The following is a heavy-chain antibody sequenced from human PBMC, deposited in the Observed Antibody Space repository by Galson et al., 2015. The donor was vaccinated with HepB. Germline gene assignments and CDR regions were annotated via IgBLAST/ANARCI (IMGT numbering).Heavy chain of an antibody. D-gene: IGHD1-1*01. CDR2: INPNSGGT. CDR1: GYTFTGYY. J-gene: IGHJ6*03. CDR3: ARGGAAERYYYYYYMDV. V-gene: IGHV1-2*06. Sequence: SVKVSCKASGYTFTGYYMHWVRQAPGQGLEWMGRINPNSGGTNYAQKFQGRVTMTRDTSISTAYMELSRLRSDDTAVYYCARGGAAERYYYYYYMDVWGKGTTVTVSS.